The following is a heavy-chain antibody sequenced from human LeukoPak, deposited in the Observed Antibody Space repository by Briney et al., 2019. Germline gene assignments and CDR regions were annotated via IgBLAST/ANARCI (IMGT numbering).Heavy chain of an antibody. CDR3: ARDQGCSGGSCYVGYYYYSMDV. V-gene: IGHV1-69*04. J-gene: IGHJ6*02. CDR1: GGTFSSYA. D-gene: IGHD2-15*01. Sequence: SVKVSCKASGGTFSSYAISWVRQAPGQGLEWMGRIIPILGIANYAQKFQGRVTITADKSTSTAYMELSSLRSEDTAVYYCARDQGCSGGSCYVGYYYYSMDVWGQGTTVTVSS. CDR2: IIPILGIA.